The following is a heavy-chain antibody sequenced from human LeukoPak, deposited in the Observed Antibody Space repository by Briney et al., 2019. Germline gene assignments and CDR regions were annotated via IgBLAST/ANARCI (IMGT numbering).Heavy chain of an antibody. CDR1: GFTFSSYA. V-gene: IGHV3-23*01. CDR3: ARGYFDGDAFDI. D-gene: IGHD3-9*01. Sequence: GGSLRLSCAASGFTFSSYAMSWVRQAPGKGLEWVSAISGSGGSTYYADSVKGRFTIYRDNANNSLYLQMNSLRAEDTALYYCARGYFDGDAFDIRGQGTMVTVSS. J-gene: IGHJ3*02. CDR2: ISGSGGST.